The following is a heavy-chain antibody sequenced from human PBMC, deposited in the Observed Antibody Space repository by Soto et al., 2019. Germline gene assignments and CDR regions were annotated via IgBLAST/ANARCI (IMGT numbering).Heavy chain of an antibody. CDR2: ISYDGSDK. Sequence: GSLRLSCAASGFTFSSFGMHWVRQAPDKGLQWVAVISYDGSDKYYADSVKGRFTISRDDSTNTMYLQMNSLRPEDTAVYYCAKTSGYDYVWGSSGLDPWGQGTLVTVS. V-gene: IGHV3-30*18. CDR3: AKTSGYDYVWGSSGLDP. CDR1: GFTFSSFG. D-gene: IGHD3-16*01. J-gene: IGHJ5*02.